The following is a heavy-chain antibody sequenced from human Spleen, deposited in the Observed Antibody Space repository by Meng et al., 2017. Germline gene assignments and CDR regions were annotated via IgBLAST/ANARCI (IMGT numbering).Heavy chain of an antibody. V-gene: IGHV3-30*04. J-gene: IGHJ4*02. Sequence: GESLKISCAASGFTFSSYAMHWVRQAPGKGLEWVAVISYDGSNKYYADSVKGRFTISRDNSKNTLYLQMNSLRAEDTAVYYCAREGYYYDSSGYYWGYWGQGTLVTVSS. CDR3: AREGYYYDSSGYYWGY. CDR2: ISYDGSNK. D-gene: IGHD3-22*01. CDR1: GFTFSSYA.